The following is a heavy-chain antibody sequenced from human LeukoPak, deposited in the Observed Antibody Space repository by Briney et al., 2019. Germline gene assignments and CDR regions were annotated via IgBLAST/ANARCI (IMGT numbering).Heavy chain of an antibody. CDR2: IRSDGNKN. V-gene: IGHV3-30*02. Sequence: GGSLRLSCAASGFTFSTYGMHWVRQAPGKGLEWVAFIRSDGNKNFYVDSVKGRFTISRDNSKNTLYLQMNSLRAEDTAVYYCAKERDTAMVTIDYWGQGTLVTVSS. J-gene: IGHJ4*02. D-gene: IGHD5-18*01. CDR3: AKERDTAMVTIDY. CDR1: GFTFSTYG.